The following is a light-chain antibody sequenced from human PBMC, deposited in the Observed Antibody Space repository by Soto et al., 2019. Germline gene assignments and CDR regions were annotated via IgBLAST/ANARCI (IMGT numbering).Light chain of an antibody. V-gene: IGKV3-15*01. Sequence: EIVLTQSPGTLSLSPGERATLSCRASQSVGSNLAWYQQKPGQAPRLLIQDASTRATGTPARFSGGGSGTEFTLTISSLQSEDFAVYYCQQYNDWPPTFGQGTKVDIK. CDR3: QQYNDWPPT. CDR1: QSVGSN. J-gene: IGKJ1*01. CDR2: DAS.